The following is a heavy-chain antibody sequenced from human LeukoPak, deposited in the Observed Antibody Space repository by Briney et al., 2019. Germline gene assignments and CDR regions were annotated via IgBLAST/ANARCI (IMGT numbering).Heavy chain of an antibody. V-gene: IGHV3-7*01. CDR1: GFTFSSYW. D-gene: IGHD3-3*01. CDR3: AREPFWSGYFSNLHFDY. J-gene: IGHJ4*02. Sequence: GGSLRLSCAASGFTFSSYWMSWVRQAPGKGLEWVANIKQDGSEKYYVDSVKGRFTISRDNAKNSLYLQMNSLRAEDTAVYYCAREPFWSGYFSNLHFDYWGQGALDTVSS. CDR2: IKQDGSEK.